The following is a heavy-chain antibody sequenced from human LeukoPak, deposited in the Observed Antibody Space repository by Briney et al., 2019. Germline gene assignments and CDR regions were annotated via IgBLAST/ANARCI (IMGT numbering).Heavy chain of an antibody. Sequence: SVKVSCKASGYTFTSYDINWVRQATGQGLEWMGWMNPNSGNTGYAQKFQGRVTITRNTSISTAYMELSSLRSEDTAVYYCARGRPYSSGLNWFDPWGQGTLVTVSS. CDR2: MNPNSGNT. CDR3: ARGRPYSSGLNWFDP. V-gene: IGHV1-8*03. CDR1: GYTFTSYD. J-gene: IGHJ5*02. D-gene: IGHD6-19*01.